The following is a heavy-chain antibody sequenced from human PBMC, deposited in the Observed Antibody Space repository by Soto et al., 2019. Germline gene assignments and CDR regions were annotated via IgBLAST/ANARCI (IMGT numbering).Heavy chain of an antibody. CDR1: GGSISSYY. Sequence: QVQLQESGPGLVKPSETLSLTCTVSGGSISSYYWSWIRQPPGKGLEWIGYIYYSGSTNYNPSLKSRVTISVDTSKNQFSLKLSSVTAADTAVYYCASSSSSWYGGMYWFDPWGQGTLVTVSS. CDR3: ASSSSSWYGGMYWFDP. D-gene: IGHD6-13*01. V-gene: IGHV4-59*01. CDR2: IYYSGST. J-gene: IGHJ5*02.